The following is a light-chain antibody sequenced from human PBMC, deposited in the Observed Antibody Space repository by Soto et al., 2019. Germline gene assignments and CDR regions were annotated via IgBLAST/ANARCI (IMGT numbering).Light chain of an antibody. Sequence: QSVLAQPPSASGTPGQRVTISCSGSGSNIGNNNVYWYQQFPGTAPKLLLYKNNQRPSGVPDRFSGSKSDTSASLAISGLRSEDEADYYCAVWDDSLSGHVFGTGTKVTVL. CDR2: KNN. J-gene: IGLJ1*01. CDR3: AVWDDSLSGHV. V-gene: IGLV1-47*01. CDR1: GSNIGNNN.